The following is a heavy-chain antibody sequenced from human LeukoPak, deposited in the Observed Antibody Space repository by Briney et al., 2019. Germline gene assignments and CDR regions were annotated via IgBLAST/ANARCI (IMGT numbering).Heavy chain of an antibody. D-gene: IGHD6-19*01. J-gene: IGHJ4*02. Sequence: SLKLSCKASGGTFSSYAISWVRLAPGQGLEWMGGINTIFNTPNAAQKFQGRVTITADEYTSTAYMELSSLRSEDTAVYYCANNGGVAVAGSFDYWGQGTLVTV. CDR3: ANNGGVAVAGSFDY. CDR1: GGTFSSYA. V-gene: IGHV1-69*13. CDR2: INTIFNTP.